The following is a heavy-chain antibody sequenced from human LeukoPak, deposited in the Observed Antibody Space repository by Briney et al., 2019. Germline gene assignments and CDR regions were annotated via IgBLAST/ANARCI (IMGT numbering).Heavy chain of an antibody. CDR1: GGSFSGYY. Sequence: PETLSLTCAVYGGSFSGYYWSWIRQPPGKGLEWIGEINHSGSTNYNPSLKSRVTISVDTSKNQFSLKLSSVTAADTAVYYCXRGPAWNPWSYYYYMDVWGKGTTVTVSS. D-gene: IGHD1-1*01. CDR2: INHSGST. J-gene: IGHJ6*03. V-gene: IGHV4-34*01. CDR3: XRGPAWNPWSYYYYMDV.